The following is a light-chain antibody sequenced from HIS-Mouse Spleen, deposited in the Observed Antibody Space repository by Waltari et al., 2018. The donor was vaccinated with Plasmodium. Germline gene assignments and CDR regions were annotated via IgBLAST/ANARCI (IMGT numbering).Light chain of an antibody. CDR2: CAS. V-gene: IGKV3-15*01. J-gene: IGKJ3*01. Sequence: EIVMTQSPATLSVSPGERATLSCRASPSVSSHLAWYQQKPGQAPRLLIYCASTRATGIPARFRGSGSGTEFTLTISSLQSEDFAVYYCQQYNNWPFTFGPGTKVDIK. CDR3: QQYNNWPFT. CDR1: PSVSSH.